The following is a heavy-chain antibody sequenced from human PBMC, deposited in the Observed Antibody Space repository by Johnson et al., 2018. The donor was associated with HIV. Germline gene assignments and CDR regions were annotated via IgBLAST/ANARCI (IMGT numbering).Heavy chain of an antibody. J-gene: IGHJ3*01. CDR1: GFTFSSYA. V-gene: IGHV3-30*04. D-gene: IGHD5-18*01. CDR2: ISSDGSNK. Sequence: QVQLVESGGGVVQPGRSLRLSCAASGFTFSSYAMHWVRQAPGKGLEWVAVISSDGSNKYYADSVKGRFIISRDNSKNTLYLQMSNLRTEETAVYYCAKGEAQEGWIQLGSYAFDFWGRGTMVTVSS. CDR3: AKGEAQEGWIQLGSYAFDF.